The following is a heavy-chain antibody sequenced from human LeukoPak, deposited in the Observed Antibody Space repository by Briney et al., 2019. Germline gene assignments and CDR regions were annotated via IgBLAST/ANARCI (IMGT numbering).Heavy chain of an antibody. J-gene: IGHJ3*01. V-gene: IGHV3-74*01. CDR1: GFTFGNSW. Sequence: PGGSLRLSWAASGFTFGNSWVHWVRQAPGKGLVWASLINADGSTTSYADSVKGRFTISRDNARNTLSLEMNSLTIEDTAVYYCIVVVEPPDSDGFDVWGQGTMITVSS. D-gene: IGHD1-14*01. CDR3: IVVVEPPDSDGFDV. CDR2: INADGSTT.